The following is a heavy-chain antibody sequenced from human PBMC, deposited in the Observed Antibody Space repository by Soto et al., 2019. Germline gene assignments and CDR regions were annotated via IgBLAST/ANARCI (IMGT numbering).Heavy chain of an antibody. Sequence: QVQLVESGGGVVQPGRSLRLSCVASGFSFSRYGMHWVRQAQGKGLEWVAVIPNDGRYKHYVDSVEGLFTISRDNSKNTLYLEMNSQRAEDTAVYYCVRDVDQPANGLDIWGQGTMVTGSS. J-gene: IGHJ3*02. CDR2: IPNDGRYK. CDR1: GFSFSRYG. D-gene: IGHD2-8*01. V-gene: IGHV3-33*01. CDR3: VRDVDQPANGLDI.